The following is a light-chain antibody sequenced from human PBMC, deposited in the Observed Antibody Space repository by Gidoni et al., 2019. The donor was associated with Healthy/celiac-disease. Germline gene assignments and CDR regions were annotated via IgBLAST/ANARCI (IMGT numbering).Light chain of an antibody. Sequence: DIVMTQSPLSLPVTPGEPASISCRSSQSRLHSNGYNYLDWYLQKPGQSPQLLIYLGSNRASGVPDRFRGSGSGTDFTMKISRVEAEVVGVYDCMQALQTPLTFGQGTKVEIK. CDR3: MQALQTPLT. J-gene: IGKJ1*01. CDR2: LGS. V-gene: IGKV2-28*01. CDR1: QSRLHSNGYNY.